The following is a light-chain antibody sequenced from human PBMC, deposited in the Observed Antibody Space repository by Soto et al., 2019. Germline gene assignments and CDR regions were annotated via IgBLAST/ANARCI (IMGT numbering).Light chain of an antibody. CDR3: SSYAGSNHFV. CDR2: EVS. J-gene: IGLJ2*01. Sequence: QSALTQPPSASGSPGQSVTISCTGTSSDVGAYNFVSWYQQHPGKAPKLMISEVSKRPSGVPDRFSGSKSGNTASLTVSGLQAEDEADYYCSSYAGSNHFVFGGGTKLTVL. V-gene: IGLV2-8*01. CDR1: SSDVGAYNF.